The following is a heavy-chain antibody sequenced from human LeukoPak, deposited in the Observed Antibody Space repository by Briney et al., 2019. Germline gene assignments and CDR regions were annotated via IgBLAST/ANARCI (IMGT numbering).Heavy chain of an antibody. Sequence: GGSLRLSCAASGFTFSSYSMNWVRQAPGKGLEWVSSISSSSSYIYYADSVKGRFTISRDNAKNSLYLQMNSLRAEGTAVYYCAKFGSSEVGATDYWGQGTLVTVSS. D-gene: IGHD1-26*01. J-gene: IGHJ4*02. CDR2: ISSSSSYI. CDR3: AKFGSSEVGATDY. V-gene: IGHV3-21*01. CDR1: GFTFSSYS.